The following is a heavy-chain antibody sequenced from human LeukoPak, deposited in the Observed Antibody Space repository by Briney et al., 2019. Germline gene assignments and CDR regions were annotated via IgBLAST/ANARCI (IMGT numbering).Heavy chain of an antibody. J-gene: IGHJ4*02. CDR3: ARDRGSSGWYFDY. CDR2: IYTSGST. D-gene: IGHD6-19*01. V-gene: IGHV4-61*02. Sequence: SQTLSLTCTVSGGSISSGSYYWSWIRQPAGKGLEWIGRIYTSGSTNYNPSLKSRVTISVDTSKNQFSLKLSSVTAADTAVYYCARDRGSSGWYFDYWGQGTRVTVSS. CDR1: GGSISSGSYY.